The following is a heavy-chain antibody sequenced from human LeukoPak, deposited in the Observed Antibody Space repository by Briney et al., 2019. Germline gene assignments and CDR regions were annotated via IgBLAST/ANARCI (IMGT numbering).Heavy chain of an antibody. D-gene: IGHD3-22*01. CDR1: GGSISSGDYY. CDR2: IYYSGST. J-gene: IGHJ4*02. CDR3: ARESGHYYDSSGWLFDY. V-gene: IGHV4-30-4*01. Sequence: SQTLSLTCTVSGGSISSGDYYWSWIRQPPGKGLEWIGYIYYSGSTYYNPSLKSRVTISVDTSKNQFSLKLSSVTAADTGVYYCARESGHYYDSSGWLFDYWGQGTLVSVCS.